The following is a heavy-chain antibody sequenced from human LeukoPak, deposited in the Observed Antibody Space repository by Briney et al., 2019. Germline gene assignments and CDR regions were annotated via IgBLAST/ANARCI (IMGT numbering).Heavy chain of an antibody. CDR2: INHSGST. CDR3: ARVRYYDFWSGYFTPNYYYYMDV. J-gene: IGHJ6*03. V-gene: IGHV4-34*01. D-gene: IGHD3-3*01. Sequence: SETLSLTCAVYGGSFSGYYWSWIRQPPGKGLEWIGEINHSGSTNYNPSLKSRVTISVDTSKNQFSLKLSSVTAADTAVYYCARVRYYDFWSGYFTPNYYYYMDVWGKGTTVTVPS. CDR1: GGSFSGYY.